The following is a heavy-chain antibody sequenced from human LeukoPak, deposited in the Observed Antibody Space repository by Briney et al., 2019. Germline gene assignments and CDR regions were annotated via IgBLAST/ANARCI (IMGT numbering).Heavy chain of an antibody. V-gene: IGHV4-59*01. CDR3: ARDGDAYSSSGNNWFDP. J-gene: IGHJ5*02. CDR2: IYYSGSI. CDR1: GGSISNYY. Sequence: SETLSLTCTVPGGSISNYYWSWIRQPPGKGLEWVGYIYYSGSISYNPSLKSRVTISIDTSKPQFSLKLSSVTAADTAVYYCARDGDAYSSSGNNWFDPWGQGTPVTVSS. D-gene: IGHD6-6*01.